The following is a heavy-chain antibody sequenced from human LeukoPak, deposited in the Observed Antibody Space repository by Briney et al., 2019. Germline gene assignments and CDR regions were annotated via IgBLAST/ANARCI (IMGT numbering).Heavy chain of an antibody. D-gene: IGHD6-13*01. Sequence: GGSLRLSCAASGFTFSGYGMHWVRQAPGKGLDWVAFIHYDGSNKFIHNDASNKYYADSVKGRFTISRDNSKNTLYLQMNSLRAEDTAVYYCAKDPQGGSSSWYDHFDYWGQGTLVTVSS. J-gene: IGHJ4*02. CDR1: GFTFSGYG. V-gene: IGHV3-30*02. CDR3: AKDPQGGSSSWYDHFDY. CDR2: IHYDGSNKFIHNDASNK.